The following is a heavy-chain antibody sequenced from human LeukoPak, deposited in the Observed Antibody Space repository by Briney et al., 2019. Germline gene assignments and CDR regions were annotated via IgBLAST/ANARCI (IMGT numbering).Heavy chain of an antibody. V-gene: IGHV4-59*01. CDR2: TYHSGST. CDR1: GGSISSYF. Sequence: PSETLSLTCTVSGGSISSYFWSWIRQSPGKGLEFLGYTYHSGSTTYNPSLKSRVTMSVDTSRNQFSLKLSSVTAADTAVYYCARDQKTYYYDSSGLGYWGQGTLVTVSS. J-gene: IGHJ4*02. CDR3: ARDQKTYYYDSSGLGY. D-gene: IGHD3-22*01.